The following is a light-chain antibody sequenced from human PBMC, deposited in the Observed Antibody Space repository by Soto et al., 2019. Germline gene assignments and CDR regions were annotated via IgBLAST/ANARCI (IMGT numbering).Light chain of an antibody. CDR2: DAS. CDR3: QQRSNWLT. Sequence: EIELTQSPATLSLSPGERATLSCRASQSVSSYLAWYQQKPGQAPRLLIYDASNRATGIPARFSGSGSGTDFTLTISILEPEDFAVYYCQQRSNWLTFGGGTKVEIK. J-gene: IGKJ4*01. V-gene: IGKV3-11*01. CDR1: QSVSSY.